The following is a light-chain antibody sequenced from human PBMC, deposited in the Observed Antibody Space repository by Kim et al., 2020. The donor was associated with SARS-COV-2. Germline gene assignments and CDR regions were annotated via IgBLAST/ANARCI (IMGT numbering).Light chain of an antibody. J-gene: IGKJ1*01. V-gene: IGKV1-5*03. Sequence: DIQMTQSPSTLSASVGDSVTITCRTSQSFNTWLAWYQQKPGKPPNLLIYRASTLESGVPSRFSGGGSGTEFTLTISSLQPEDFATYYCQQYKSFPWTFGQGTKVDIK. CDR3: QQYKSFPWT. CDR2: RAS. CDR1: QSFNTW.